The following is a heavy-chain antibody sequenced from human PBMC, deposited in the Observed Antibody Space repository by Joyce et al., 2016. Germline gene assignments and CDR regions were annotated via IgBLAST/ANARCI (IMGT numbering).Heavy chain of an antibody. Sequence: QVQLQESGPGLVKPGGTLSLTCTVSGDSISTYYWTWIRQPPGKGLDWIGYIFYSGKTNYSPSLKSRVSISVDTSKNQFSLKLYSVTAADTAVYYCARDFYDSGSGYYYGMDVWGQGTTVTVSS. CDR2: IFYSGKT. V-gene: IGHV4-59*01. CDR3: ARDFYDSGSGYYYGMDV. CDR1: GDSISTYY. J-gene: IGHJ6*02. D-gene: IGHD3-10*01.